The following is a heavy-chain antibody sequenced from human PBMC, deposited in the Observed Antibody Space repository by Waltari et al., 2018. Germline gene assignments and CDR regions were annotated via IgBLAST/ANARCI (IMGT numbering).Heavy chain of an antibody. CDR1: GITFRDHA. J-gene: IGHJ6*03. CDR2: IGSKTFGGTT. V-gene: IGHV3-49*04. Sequence: EVQLVESGGGLVQPGRSLRLSCTVSGITFRDHALTWVRQAPGKGLGWWGFIGSKTFGGTTEYAASMKGRFSISRDDSKNIAYLQMNSLKTEDTGMYYCATGDLPHMYYYLDVWGKGTTVTISS. D-gene: IGHD7-27*01. CDR3: ATGDLPHMYYYLDV.